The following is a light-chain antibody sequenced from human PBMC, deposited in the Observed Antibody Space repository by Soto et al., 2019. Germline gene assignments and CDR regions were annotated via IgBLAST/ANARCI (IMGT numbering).Light chain of an antibody. V-gene: IGLV1-47*02. J-gene: IGLJ1*01. Sequence: QSALTQPPSASGTPGQMVTISCSGSRSNIGSNYVYWYQQLPGTAPKLLIYDNNQRPSGVPDRFSGSKSGTSASLAISGLRSEDEADYYCAAWDDSLSVFYVFGTGTKVTVL. CDR3: AAWDDSLSVFYV. CDR2: DNN. CDR1: RSNIGSNY.